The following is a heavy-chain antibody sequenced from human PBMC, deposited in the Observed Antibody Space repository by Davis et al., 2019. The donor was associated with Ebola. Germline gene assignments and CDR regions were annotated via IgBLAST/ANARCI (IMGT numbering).Heavy chain of an antibody. Sequence: SVKVSCKASGGSLSNNAISWVRQAPGQGLEWMGGIIPLFGSAKYAQKFQGRVTITADESTRTAYMELSSLTSQDTGVYYCATQGDSSDYGSEYFQYWGQGSRVTVSS. CDR2: IIPLFGSA. J-gene: IGHJ1*01. D-gene: IGHD3-22*01. V-gene: IGHV1-69*13. CDR3: ATQGDSSDYGSEYFQY. CDR1: GGSLSNNA.